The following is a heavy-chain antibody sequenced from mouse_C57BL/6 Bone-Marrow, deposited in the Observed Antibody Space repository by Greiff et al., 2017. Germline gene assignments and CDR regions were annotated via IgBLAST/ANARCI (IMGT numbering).Heavy chain of an antibody. J-gene: IGHJ2*01. V-gene: IGHV1-75*01. CDR3: ARIPQDGNSKYYFDY. CDR1: GYTFTDYY. Sequence: VQLQQSGPELVKPGASVKISCKASGYTFTDYYINWVKQRPGQGLEWIGWIFPGSGSTYYNEKFKGKATLTVDKSSSTAYMLLISLTSEDSAVYFLARIPQDGNSKYYFDYWGQGTTLTVSA. CDR2: IFPGSGST. D-gene: IGHD1-1*01.